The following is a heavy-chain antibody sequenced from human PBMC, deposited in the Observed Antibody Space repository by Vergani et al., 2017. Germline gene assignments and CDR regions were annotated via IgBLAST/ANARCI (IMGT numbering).Heavy chain of an antibody. CDR3: ATEARGIAAADYFDY. D-gene: IGHD6-13*01. CDR1: GGTFSSYT. Sequence: QVQLVQSGAEVKKPGSSVKVSCKASGGTFSSYTISWVRQAPGQGLEWMGRIIPILGIANYAQKFQGRVTITADKSTSTAYMELSSLRSEDTAVYYCATEARGIAAADYFDYWGQGTLVTVSS. J-gene: IGHJ4*02. CDR2: IIPILGIA. V-gene: IGHV1-69*02.